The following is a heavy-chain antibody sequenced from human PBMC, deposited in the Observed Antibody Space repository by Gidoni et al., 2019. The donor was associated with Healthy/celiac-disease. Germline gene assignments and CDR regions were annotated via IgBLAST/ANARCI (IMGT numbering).Heavy chain of an antibody. D-gene: IGHD1-26*01. CDR2: IYTSGST. Sequence: QVQLQESGPGLVKPSETLSLTCPVSGGSISSYYWSWIRQPAGKGLEWIGRIYTSGSTNYNPSLKSRVTMSVDTSKNQFSLKLSSVTAADTAVYYCARDTIVGATTPYFDYWGQGTLVTVSS. CDR3: ARDTIVGATTPYFDY. V-gene: IGHV4-4*07. CDR1: GGSISSYY. J-gene: IGHJ4*02.